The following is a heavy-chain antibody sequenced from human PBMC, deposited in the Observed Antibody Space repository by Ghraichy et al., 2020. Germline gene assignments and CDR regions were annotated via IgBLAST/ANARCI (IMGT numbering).Heavy chain of an antibody. CDR1: GFTFGDYA. J-gene: IGHJ4*02. D-gene: IGHD3-22*01. Sequence: GGSLRLSCTASGFTFGDYAMSWFRQAPGKGLEWVGFIRSKAYGGTTEYAASVKGRFTISRDDSKSIAYLQMNSLKTEDTAVYYCTRDWSYYYDSSGSYYFDYWGQGTLVTVSS. CDR3: TRDWSYYYDSSGSYYFDY. V-gene: IGHV3-49*03. CDR2: IRSKAYGGTT.